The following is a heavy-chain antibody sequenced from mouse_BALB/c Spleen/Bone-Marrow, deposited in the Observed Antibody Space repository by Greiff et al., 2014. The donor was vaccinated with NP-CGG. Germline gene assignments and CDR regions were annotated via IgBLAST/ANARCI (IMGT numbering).Heavy chain of an antibody. V-gene: IGHV5-9-3*01. J-gene: IGHJ3*01. CDR3: ARQESIYDGYYGGFTY. CDR2: ISSGGGYT. CDR1: GFTFSSFA. Sequence: EVNVVESGGGLVKPGGSLKLSCAASGFTFSSFAMSWVRQTPEKRLEWVATISSGGGYTYYPDSVKGRFTISRDNAKNSLYLQMSSLRSEDTAMHYCARQESIYDGYYGGFTYWGQGTLVIVSA. D-gene: IGHD2-3*01.